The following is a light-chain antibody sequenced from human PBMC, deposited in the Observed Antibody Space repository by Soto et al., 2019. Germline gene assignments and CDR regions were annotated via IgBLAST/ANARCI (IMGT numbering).Light chain of an antibody. CDR1: TSDVGAYNY. CDR3: SSYPPSGTRV. Sequence: QSVLTQPASVPGSPGQSSTIACTGTTSDVGAYNYVSWYQQHPGNVPKLMIFDVSNRPSGVSNRFSGSKSGNTASLTISGLQAEDEADYYGSSYPPSGTRVFGGGTKLTVL. J-gene: IGLJ3*02. V-gene: IGLV2-14*01. CDR2: DVS.